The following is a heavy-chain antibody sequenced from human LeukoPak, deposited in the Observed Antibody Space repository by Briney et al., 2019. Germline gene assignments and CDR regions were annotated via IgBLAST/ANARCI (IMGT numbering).Heavy chain of an antibody. Sequence: GGSLRLSCAASGFTFSSYWMHWVRQAPGKGLVWVSRIKSDGSSTSYAGSVKGRFTISRDNAKNTLYLQMNSLRGEDTAVYYCARDWGYGSGSYYSPLDDYWGQGTLVIVSS. V-gene: IGHV3-74*01. J-gene: IGHJ4*02. CDR3: ARDWGYGSGSYYSPLDDY. CDR2: IKSDGSST. D-gene: IGHD3-10*01. CDR1: GFTFSSYW.